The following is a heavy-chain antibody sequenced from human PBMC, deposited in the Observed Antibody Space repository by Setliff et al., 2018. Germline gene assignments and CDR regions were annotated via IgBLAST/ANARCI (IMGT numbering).Heavy chain of an antibody. J-gene: IGHJ4*02. D-gene: IGHD3-3*01. Sequence: TLSLTCPVYGGSFTNYYWGWIRQSPGKGLEWIGVINHSGSTNYNPSLKSRLTISVDASTNQFSLKLYSVTAADTAVYYCRYWSGYYNNDYWGQGALVTVSS. CDR1: GGSFTNYY. V-gene: IGHV4-34*01. CDR3: RYWSGYYNNDY. CDR2: INHSGST.